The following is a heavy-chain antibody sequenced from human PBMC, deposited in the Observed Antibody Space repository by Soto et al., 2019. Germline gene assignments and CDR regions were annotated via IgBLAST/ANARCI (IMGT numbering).Heavy chain of an antibody. Sequence: QVQLQESGPGLVKPSQTLSLTCTVFGGSVSSGDDCWSWMRQAPGKGLEWIGSVSYDGETYYNPSDKSRSAMSVDTAMNQFSLRVPSVTDADSAVYYCARARSGDDVTDWGLGPLVTVSS. J-gene: IGHJ4*02. D-gene: IGHD4-17*01. CDR3: ARARSGDDVTD. CDR2: VSYDGET. CDR1: GGSVSSGDDC. V-gene: IGHV4-30-4*01.